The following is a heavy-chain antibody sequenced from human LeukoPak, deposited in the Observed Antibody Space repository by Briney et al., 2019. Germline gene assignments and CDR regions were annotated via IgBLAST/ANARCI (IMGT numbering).Heavy chain of an antibody. J-gene: IGHJ4*02. CDR2: ISAYNGNT. V-gene: IGHV1-18*01. CDR3: ARVGTIFGVVKRPLIDY. CDR1: GYTFTSYG. D-gene: IGHD3-3*01. Sequence: ASVKVSCKASGYTFTSYGISWVRQAPGQGLEWMGWISAYNGNTNYAQKLQGRVTMTTDTSTSTAYMELRSLRSDDTAVYYCARVGTIFGVVKRPLIDYWGQGTLVTVSS.